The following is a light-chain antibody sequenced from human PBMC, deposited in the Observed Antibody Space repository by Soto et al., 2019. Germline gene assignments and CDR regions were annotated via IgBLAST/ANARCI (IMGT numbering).Light chain of an antibody. CDR2: EVS. J-gene: IGLJ1*01. V-gene: IGLV2-23*02. CDR3: CSYAGSNYV. CDR1: SSDVGNYNL. Sequence: QSALTQPASVSGSPGQSITISCTGTSSDVGNYNLVSWYQHHPGKAPKLIIYEVSKRPSGVSNRFSGSKSGDTASLTISGLQAEDEADYYCCSYAGSNYVFGTGTNVTVL.